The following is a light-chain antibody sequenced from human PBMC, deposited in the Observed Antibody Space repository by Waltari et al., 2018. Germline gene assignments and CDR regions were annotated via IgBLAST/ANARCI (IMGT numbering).Light chain of an antibody. CDR3: SSYTSSSTPS. J-gene: IGLJ3*02. V-gene: IGLV2-14*01. CDR2: DVS. CDR1: SSDVGGYNY. Sequence: QSALTQPAAVSGSPGQSITISCPGTSSDVGGYNYFSWYQQHPGKAPKLMIYDVSNRPSGVSNRFSGSKSGNTASLTISGLQAEDGADYYCSSYTSSSTPSFGGGTKLTVL.